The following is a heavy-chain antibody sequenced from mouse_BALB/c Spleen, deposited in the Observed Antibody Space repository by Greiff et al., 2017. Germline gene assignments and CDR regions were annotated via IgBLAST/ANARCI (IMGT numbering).Heavy chain of an antibody. J-gene: IGHJ4*01. CDR1: GYTFTSYT. CDR2: INPSSGYT. CDR3: ARSGGLRRGYYYAMDY. D-gene: IGHD2-4*01. Sequence: QVQLQQSAAELARPGASVKMSCKASGYTFTSYTMHWVKQRPGQGLEWIGYINPSSGYTEYNQKFKDKTTLTADKSSSTAYMQLSSLTSEDSAVYYCARSGGLRRGYYYAMDYWGQGTSVTVSS. V-gene: IGHV1-4*02.